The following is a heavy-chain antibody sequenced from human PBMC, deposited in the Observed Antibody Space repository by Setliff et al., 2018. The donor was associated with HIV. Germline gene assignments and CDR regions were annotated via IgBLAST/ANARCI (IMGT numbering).Heavy chain of an antibody. CDR1: GCSISSSY. CDR3: ARGRDKYGPIDY. D-gene: IGHD3-10*01. Sequence: PSETLSLTCTVSGCSISSSYWTWTRQPPGKGLEWIGNIRYSGSTNYNPSLKSRVTISVDTSSSQFSLKLSSVTAADTAVYYCARGRDKYGPIDYWGQGTLVTVSS. CDR2: IRYSGST. J-gene: IGHJ4*02. V-gene: IGHV4-59*01.